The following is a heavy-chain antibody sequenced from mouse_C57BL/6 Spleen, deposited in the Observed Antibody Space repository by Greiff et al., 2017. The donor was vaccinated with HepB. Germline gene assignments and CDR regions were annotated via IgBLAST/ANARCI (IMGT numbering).Heavy chain of an antibody. CDR1: GYTFTSYW. CDR2: IYPGSGST. V-gene: IGHV1-55*01. Sequence: QVQLQQPGAELVKPGASVKMSCKASGYTFTSYWITWVKQRPGQGLEWIGDIYPGSGSTNYNEKFKSKATLTVDTSSSTAYMQLSSLTSEDSAVYYCARPSYDGYSPFAYWGQGTLVTVSA. D-gene: IGHD2-3*01. J-gene: IGHJ3*01. CDR3: ARPSYDGYSPFAY.